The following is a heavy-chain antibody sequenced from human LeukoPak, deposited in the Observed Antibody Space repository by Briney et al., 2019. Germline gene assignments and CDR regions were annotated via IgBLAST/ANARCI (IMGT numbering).Heavy chain of an antibody. J-gene: IGHJ5*02. CDR1: GGSFSGNYY. Sequence: SETLSLTCAVYGGSFSGNYYWNWIRQPPGKGLEWIAEINHGGSTNHNPSLKNRVTISVDKSKNQFSLKLSSVTAADTAVYYCAREGTAGTNLNWFDPWGQGTLVTVSS. V-gene: IGHV4-34*01. D-gene: IGHD1-1*01. CDR2: INHGGST. CDR3: AREGTAGTNLNWFDP.